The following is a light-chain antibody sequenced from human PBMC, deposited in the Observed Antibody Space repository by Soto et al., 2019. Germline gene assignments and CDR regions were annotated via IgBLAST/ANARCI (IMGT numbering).Light chain of an antibody. CDR1: QTVNNN. V-gene: IGKV3-15*01. CDR3: HQYNNWPPAT. Sequence: EVVMTQSPATLSVSPGERATLSCRASQTVNNNLAWYQQKPGQAPRLLIYGASTRATGIPARFSGSGSGTVLTLTIISLQSEDFAVYYCHQYNNWPPATFGGGTKVEIK. CDR2: GAS. J-gene: IGKJ4*01.